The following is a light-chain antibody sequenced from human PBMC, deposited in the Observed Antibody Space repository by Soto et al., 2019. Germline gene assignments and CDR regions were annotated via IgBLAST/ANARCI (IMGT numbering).Light chain of an antibody. J-gene: IGLJ1*01. CDR1: SSDVGSYDL. Sequence: QSVLTQPASVSGSPGQSITISCTGTSSDVGSYDLVSWYQHHPGKAPKLMTYETNKRPSGVSDRFSGSKSGNTASLTISGLQAEDEADYYCCSLAGSRTPYVFGTGTKLTVL. CDR3: CSLAGSRTPYV. CDR2: ETN. V-gene: IGLV2-23*01.